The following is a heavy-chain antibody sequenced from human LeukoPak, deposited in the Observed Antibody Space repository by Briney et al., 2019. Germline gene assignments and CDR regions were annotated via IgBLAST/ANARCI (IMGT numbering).Heavy chain of an antibody. CDR2: INPNSGGT. Sequence: ASVKVSCKASGYTFTGYYMHWVRQTPGQGLEWMGWINPNSGGTNYAKKFQGRVTMTRDTSISTAYMELGSLRSDDTAVYYCARSGAYGSGSYLSYWGQGTLVTVSS. D-gene: IGHD3-10*01. CDR1: GYTFTGYY. CDR3: ARSGAYGSGSYLSY. J-gene: IGHJ4*02. V-gene: IGHV1-2*02.